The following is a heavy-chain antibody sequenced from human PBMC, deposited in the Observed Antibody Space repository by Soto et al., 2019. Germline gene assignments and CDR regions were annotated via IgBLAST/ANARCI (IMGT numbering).Heavy chain of an antibody. CDR1: GYTFTSYD. D-gene: IGHD6-13*01. J-gene: IGHJ6*03. CDR2: MNPNSGNT. CDR3: ARGSPDSSSWYGSDLGHYYYYMDV. V-gene: IGHV1-8*01. Sequence: QVQLVQSGAEVKKPGASVKVSCKASGYTFTSYDINWVRQATGQGHEWMGWMNPNSGNTGYAQKFQGKVTRTRNTSLSKAYMELSSLRSEDTAVYYCARGSPDSSSWYGSDLGHYYYYMDVWGKGTTVTVSS.